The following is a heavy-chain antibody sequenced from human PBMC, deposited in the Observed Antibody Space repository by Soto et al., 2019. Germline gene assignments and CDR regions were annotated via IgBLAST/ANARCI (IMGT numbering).Heavy chain of an antibody. CDR1: GYTFSTYH. CDR3: ARDLNSITVFGVVTLRFAMDV. CDR2: INPSGSRT. J-gene: IGHJ6*02. V-gene: IGHV1-46*03. D-gene: IGHD3-3*01. Sequence: ASVKVSCKDSGYTFSTYHIHWVRQAPGQGLEWLRVINPSGSRTTYAQKFKGRVAMTRDTSTSSVFMELSSLKSDDSAVYYCARDLNSITVFGVVTLRFAMDVCGQGTTVTVSS.